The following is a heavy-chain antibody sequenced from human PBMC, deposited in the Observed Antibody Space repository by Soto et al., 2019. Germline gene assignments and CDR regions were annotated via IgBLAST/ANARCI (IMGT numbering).Heavy chain of an antibody. Sequence: QITLKESGPTLVKPTQTLTLTCSFSGFSLSSSAVGVGWIRQPPGKAPEWLALIYWNDDKQYSPSLKSRFTITKDTSKNQVVLTMTNMDPVDTARDHCAHGIGWLFDYWGQGILVTVSS. V-gene: IGHV2-5*01. CDR1: GFSLSSSAVG. D-gene: IGHD6-19*01. CDR3: AHGIGWLFDY. CDR2: IYWNDDK. J-gene: IGHJ4*02.